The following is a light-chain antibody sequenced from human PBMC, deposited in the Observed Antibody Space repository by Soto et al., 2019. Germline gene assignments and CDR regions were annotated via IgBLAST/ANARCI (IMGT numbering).Light chain of an antibody. CDR1: SSDVGGYNY. CDR3: SSYTTSSTYV. CDR2: EVS. Sequence: QSALTQPASVSGSTGQSITISCTGTSSDVGGYNYVSWYQQHPGKAPKLMIYEVSYRPSGVSNRFSSSKSGNTASRTISGLQAEDEADYYCSSYTTSSTYVFGTGTKVTVL. J-gene: IGLJ1*01. V-gene: IGLV2-14*01.